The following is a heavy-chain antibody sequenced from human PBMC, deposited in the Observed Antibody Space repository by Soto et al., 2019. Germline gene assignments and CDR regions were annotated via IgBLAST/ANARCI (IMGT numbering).Heavy chain of an antibody. D-gene: IGHD4-17*01. CDR3: TRENDYGDYEGYDY. CDR1: GFTFGDYA. CDR2: IRSKAYGGTT. V-gene: IGHV3-49*05. Sequence: KPGGSLRLSCTASGFTFGDYAMSWFRQAPGKGLEWVGFIRSKAYGGTTEYAASVKGRFTISRDDSKSIAYLQMNSLKTEDTAVYYCTRENDYGDYEGYDYWGQGTLVTVSS. J-gene: IGHJ4*02.